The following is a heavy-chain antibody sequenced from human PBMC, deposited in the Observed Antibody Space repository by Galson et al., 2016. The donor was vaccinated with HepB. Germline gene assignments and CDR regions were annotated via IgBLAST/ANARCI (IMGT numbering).Heavy chain of an antibody. V-gene: IGHV3-74*01. CDR2: INSDGSSI. Sequence: CLRLSCATSGFIFSNHWMHWVRQTPEKGLVWVSRINSDGSSIGYADSVKGRFTISRDNAKNTLSLQMNSLRVEDTAVYYCATGHWGTWRWGDYWGQGTVVTVSS. J-gene: IGHJ4*02. CDR1: GFIFSNHW. D-gene: IGHD3-16*01. CDR3: ATGHWGTWRWGDY.